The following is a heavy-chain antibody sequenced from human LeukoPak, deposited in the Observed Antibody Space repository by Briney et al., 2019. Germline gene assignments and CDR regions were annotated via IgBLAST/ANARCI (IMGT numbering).Heavy chain of an antibody. CDR3: ARGWGYGGPNCFDP. CDR1: GFTLSSYS. J-gene: IGHJ5*02. CDR2: ISSSSSYI. D-gene: IGHD4/OR15-4a*01. Sequence: GGSLRLSCAASGFTLSSYSMNWVRQAPGKGLEWVSSISSSSSYIYYADSVKGRFTISRDNAKNSLYLQMNSLRAEDTAVYYCARGWGYGGPNCFDPWGQGTLVTVSS. V-gene: IGHV3-21*01.